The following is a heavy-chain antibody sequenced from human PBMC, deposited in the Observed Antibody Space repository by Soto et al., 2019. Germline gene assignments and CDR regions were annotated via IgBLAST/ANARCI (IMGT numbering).Heavy chain of an antibody. D-gene: IGHD1-26*01. CDR3: ARDSRSVSSRY. J-gene: IGHJ4*02. CDR1: GFTFSSYS. Sequence: GGSLRLSCAASGFTFSSYSMNWVRQAPGKGLEWVSYISSSSSTIYYADSVKGRFTISRDNAKNSLYLQMNSLRAEDTAVYYCARDSRSVSSRYWGQGTLVTVSS. V-gene: IGHV3-48*01. CDR2: ISSSSSTI.